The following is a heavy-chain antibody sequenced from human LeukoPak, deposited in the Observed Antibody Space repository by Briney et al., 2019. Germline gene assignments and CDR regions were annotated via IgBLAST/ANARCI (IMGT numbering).Heavy chain of an antibody. CDR3: ARDRGYSGSYNVWFDP. J-gene: IGHJ5*02. D-gene: IGHD1-26*01. CDR2: MNPNSGNT. V-gene: IGHV1-8*01. CDR1: GYTFTSYD. Sequence: ASVKVSCKASGYTFTSYDINWVRQATGQGLEWMGWMNPNSGNTGYAQKFQGRVTMTRNTSISTAYMELSSLRSEDTAIYYCARDRGYSGSYNVWFDPWGQGTLVTVSS.